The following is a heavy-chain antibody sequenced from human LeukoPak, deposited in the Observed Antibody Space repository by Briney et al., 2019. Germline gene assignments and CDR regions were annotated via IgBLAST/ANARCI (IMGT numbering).Heavy chain of an antibody. J-gene: IGHJ4*02. D-gene: IGHD1-26*01. CDR3: AKGREVYSGSNPPFAS. Sequence: GGSLRLSCAASGFIFSSYAMSWVRQAPGKGLEWVSVISGSGGSTYYTDSVRGRFTISRDSSKNTLYLQMNSLRADDTAVYYCAKGREVYSGSNPPFASGGREIRVTVPS. CDR2: ISGSGGST. V-gene: IGHV3-23*01. CDR1: GFIFSSYA.